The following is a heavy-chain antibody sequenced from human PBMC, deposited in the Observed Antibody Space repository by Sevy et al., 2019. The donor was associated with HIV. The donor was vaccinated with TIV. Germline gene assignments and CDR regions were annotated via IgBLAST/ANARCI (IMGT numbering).Heavy chain of an antibody. CDR1: GFSLSDYY. CDR2: IDSTGDTI. Sequence: GGSLRLSCAASGFSLSDYYMTWIRQAPGKGLQWISYIDSTGDTIYYADSVKGRFTIPRDNAKNSLYLQMSSLRADGTAVYYWARAHVKDGDWGDYYYRAMDVWGRGTTVTVSS. V-gene: IGHV3-11*01. CDR3: ARAHVKDGDWGDYYYRAMDV. J-gene: IGHJ6*02. D-gene: IGHD4-17*01.